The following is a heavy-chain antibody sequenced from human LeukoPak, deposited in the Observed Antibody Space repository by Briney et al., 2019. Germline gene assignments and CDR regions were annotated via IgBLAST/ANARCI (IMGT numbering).Heavy chain of an antibody. CDR2: ISGSGGST. D-gene: IGHD6-19*01. J-gene: IGHJ4*02. Sequence: GGSLRLSCAASGFTFSSYAMSWVRQAPGKGLEWVSAISGSGGSTYYADSVKGRSTISRDNSKNTLYLQMNSLRAEDTAVYYCARGHSSGWSDLDYWGQGTLVTVSS. CDR1: GFTFSSYA. CDR3: ARGHSSGWSDLDY. V-gene: IGHV3-23*01.